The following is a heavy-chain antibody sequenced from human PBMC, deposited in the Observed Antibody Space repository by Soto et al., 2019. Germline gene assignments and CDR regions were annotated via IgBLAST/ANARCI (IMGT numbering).Heavy chain of an antibody. J-gene: IGHJ6*02. Sequence: TGGSLRLSCAASGFTFSSYGMHWVRQAPGKGLEWVAVISYDGSNKYYADSVKGRFTISRDNSKNTLYLQMNSLRAEDTAVYYCAKATLRYYDFWSGYFGYYYYGMDVWGQGTTVTVSS. CDR1: GFTFSSYG. CDR3: AKATLRYYDFWSGYFGYYYYGMDV. V-gene: IGHV3-30*18. D-gene: IGHD3-3*01. CDR2: ISYDGSNK.